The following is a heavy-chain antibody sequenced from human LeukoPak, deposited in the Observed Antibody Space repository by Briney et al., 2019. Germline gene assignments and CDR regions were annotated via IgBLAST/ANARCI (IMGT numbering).Heavy chain of an antibody. J-gene: IGHJ4*02. CDR2: IKQDGSEK. CDR1: GFTFSSYA. Sequence: GGSLRLSCAASGFTFSSYAMSWVRQAPGKGLEWVGNIKQDGSEKYYVDSVKGRFTISRDNAKNSLYLQLNNLSAEDTAVYYCATQSYGLLGYWGQGTLVTVSS. V-gene: IGHV3-7*03. CDR3: ATQSYGLLGY. D-gene: IGHD3-10*01.